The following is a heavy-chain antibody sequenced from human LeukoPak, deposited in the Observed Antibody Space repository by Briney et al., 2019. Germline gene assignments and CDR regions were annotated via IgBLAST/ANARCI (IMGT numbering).Heavy chain of an antibody. Sequence: PGGSLRLSCVASGFTFSNYAMSWARQAPGKGLEWVSTISGRGSTNYADSVKGRFPISRDTSKNTLSLQMNSLRAEDTAVYFCARVGDHFHWNLHLWGGGTLATVSS. CDR2: ISGRGST. CDR1: GFTFSNYA. V-gene: IGHV3-23*01. J-gene: IGHJ2*01. D-gene: IGHD3-3*02. CDR3: ARVGDHFHWNLHL.